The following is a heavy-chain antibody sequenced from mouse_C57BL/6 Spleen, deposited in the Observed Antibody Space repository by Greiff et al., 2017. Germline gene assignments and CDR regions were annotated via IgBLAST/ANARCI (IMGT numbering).Heavy chain of an antibody. J-gene: IGHJ2*01. CDR2: IDPETGGT. Sequence: VQLQQSGAELVRPGASVTLSCKASGYTFTDYEMHWVKQTPVHGLEWIGAIDPETGGTAYNQKFKGKAILTADESSSTAYMELRSLTSEDSAVYYGTELGRGYWGQGTTLTVSS. CDR1: GYTFTDYE. D-gene: IGHD4-1*01. V-gene: IGHV1-15*01. CDR3: TELGRGY.